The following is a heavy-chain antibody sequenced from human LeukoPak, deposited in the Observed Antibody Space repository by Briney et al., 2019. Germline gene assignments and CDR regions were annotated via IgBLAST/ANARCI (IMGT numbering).Heavy chain of an antibody. Sequence: SETLSLTCTVSSGSISNFYWSWIRQPAGKGLEWIGRIYTSGSTNYNPSLKSRVTISVDKSKNQFSLKLSSVTAADTAVYYCASGRGSYDYWGQGTLVTVSS. V-gene: IGHV4-4*07. D-gene: IGHD1-26*01. CDR1: SGSISNFY. CDR3: ASGRGSYDY. CDR2: IYTSGST. J-gene: IGHJ4*02.